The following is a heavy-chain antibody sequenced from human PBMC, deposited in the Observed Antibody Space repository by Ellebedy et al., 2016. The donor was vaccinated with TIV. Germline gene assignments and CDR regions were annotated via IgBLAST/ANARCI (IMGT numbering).Heavy chain of an antibody. CDR1: GFTFRTFW. CDR3: AIDLGPLDSSSIV. V-gene: IGHV3-74*01. D-gene: IGHD6-13*01. Sequence: PGGSLRLSCAASGFTFRTFWMHWVRQVPGKGPVWVSRINSDGTITTYADSVKGRFTISRDNAKSTLYLQMNSLRVEDTAVYYCAIDLGPLDSSSIVWGQGTLVSVSS. CDR2: INSDGTIT. J-gene: IGHJ4*02.